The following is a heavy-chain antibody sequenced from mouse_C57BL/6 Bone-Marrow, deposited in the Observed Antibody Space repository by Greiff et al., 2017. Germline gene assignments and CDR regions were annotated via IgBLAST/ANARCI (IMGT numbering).Heavy chain of an antibody. CDR3: ARRDYYGSSYEWYFDV. CDR1: GYTFTDYY. CDR2: IFPGSGST. V-gene: IGHV1-75*01. J-gene: IGHJ1*03. D-gene: IGHD1-1*01. Sequence: QVQLQQSGPELVKPGASVKISCKASGYTFTDYYINWVKQRPGQGLEWIGWIFPGSGSTYYNEKFKGKATLTVDKSSSTAYMLLSSLTSEDSAVYFCARRDYYGSSYEWYFDVWGTGTTVTVSS.